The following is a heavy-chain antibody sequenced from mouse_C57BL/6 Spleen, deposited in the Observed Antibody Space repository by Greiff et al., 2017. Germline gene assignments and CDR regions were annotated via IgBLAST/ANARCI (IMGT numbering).Heavy chain of an antibody. CDR1: GYTFTDPT. Sequence: QVQLQQSDAELVKPGASVKISCKVSGYTFTDPTIHWMKQRPEQGLEWIGDIYPRDGSTKYNEKFKGKATLTADKSSSTAYMQLNSLTSEDSAVYFCARPYCSSPGWFAYWGQGTLVTVSA. CDR2: IYPRDGST. D-gene: IGHD1-1*01. J-gene: IGHJ3*01. V-gene: IGHV1-78*01. CDR3: ARPYCSSPGWFAY.